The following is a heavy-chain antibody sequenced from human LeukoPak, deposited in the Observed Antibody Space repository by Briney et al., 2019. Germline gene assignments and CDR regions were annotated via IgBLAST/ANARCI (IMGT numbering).Heavy chain of an antibody. J-gene: IGHJ4*02. V-gene: IGHV3-30-3*01. D-gene: IGHD5-18*01. CDR3: ARSGEYSYGPIFFDY. CDR1: GFTFSSYA. CDR2: ISYDGSNN. Sequence: HPGRSLRLSCAASGFTFSSYAIHGVRQAPGKGLEWVAVISYDGSNNYYADSVKGRFTISRDNSKNTLYLQMNSLRAEDTAVYYCARSGEYSYGPIFFDYWGQGTLVTVSS.